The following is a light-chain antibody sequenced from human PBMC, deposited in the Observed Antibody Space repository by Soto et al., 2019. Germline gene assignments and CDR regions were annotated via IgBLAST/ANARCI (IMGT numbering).Light chain of an antibody. CDR1: KSISSW. Sequence: DVHLIQTPSTLSASVGDRVTITCRASKSISSWLACYQQKPGKAPKLLVYKASSLKSGVPSSFSGSGSGTEFTLTISSLQHDDFANYYCQQYNSYYPGTFGQGTKVDIK. CDR2: KAS. V-gene: IGKV1-5*03. J-gene: IGKJ1*01. CDR3: QQYNSYYPGT.